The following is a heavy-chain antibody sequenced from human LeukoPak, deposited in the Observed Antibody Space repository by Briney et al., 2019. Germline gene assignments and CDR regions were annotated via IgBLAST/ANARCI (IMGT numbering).Heavy chain of an antibody. CDR3: AKDSRNYDILTGYYNANAEYFQH. Sequence: GGSLRLSCAASGFTFSSYAMSWVRQAPGKGLEWVPAISGSGGSTYYADSVKGRFTISRDNSKNTLYLQMNSLRAEDTAVYYCAKDSRNYDILTGYYNANAEYFQHWGQGTLVTVSS. J-gene: IGHJ1*01. CDR1: GFTFSSYA. CDR2: ISGSGGST. V-gene: IGHV3-23*01. D-gene: IGHD3-9*01.